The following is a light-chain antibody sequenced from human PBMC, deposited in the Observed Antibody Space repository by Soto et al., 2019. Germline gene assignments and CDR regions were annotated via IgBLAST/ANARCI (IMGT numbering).Light chain of an antibody. CDR1: QSISNR. CDR3: LQAYTFPRT. V-gene: IGKV1-12*01. Sequence: DIQMTQSPSTLSASVGDRVTITCRASQSISNRLAWYQQKPGKAPKVVIYDASSLESGVPSRFSGSGSGADFILTINSLQPEDFATYYCLQAYTFPRTFGQGTKVDI. J-gene: IGKJ1*01. CDR2: DAS.